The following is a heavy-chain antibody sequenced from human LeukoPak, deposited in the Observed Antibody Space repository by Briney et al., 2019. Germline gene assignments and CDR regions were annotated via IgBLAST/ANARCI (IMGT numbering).Heavy chain of an antibody. CDR3: ARVRLDNTMNFDY. CDR1: GYTFTSYA. J-gene: IGHJ4*02. CDR2: ISASKGNT. D-gene: IGHD3-22*01. Sequence: ASVKVSCKASGYTFTSYAITWVRQAPGQGLEWMGWISASKGNTNYAQKLQGRVTMTTDTSTTTAYMELRSLRFDDTAVYYCARVRLDNTMNFDYWGQGTLVTVSS. V-gene: IGHV1-18*01.